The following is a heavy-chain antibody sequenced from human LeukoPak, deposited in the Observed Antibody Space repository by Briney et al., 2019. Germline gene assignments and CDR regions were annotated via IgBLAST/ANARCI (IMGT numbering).Heavy chain of an antibody. V-gene: IGHV3-49*04. CDR3: TLTMIVVARSHFDY. Sequence: GGSLRLSCTASGLTFGEYGMSWVRQAPGKGLEWIGFIRSKGHGGTTEYAASVKGRFTISRDDSKSIAYLQLNSLKTEDTAVYYCTLTMIVVARSHFDYWGQGTLVTVSS. CDR1: GLTFGEYG. J-gene: IGHJ4*02. CDR2: IRSKGHGGTT. D-gene: IGHD3-22*01.